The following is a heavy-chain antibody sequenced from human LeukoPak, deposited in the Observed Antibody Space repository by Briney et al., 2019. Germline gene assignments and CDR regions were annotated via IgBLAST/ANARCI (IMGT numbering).Heavy chain of an antibody. Sequence: SQTLSLTCTVSGGSISSGGYYWSWIRQPPGKGLEWIGHIYHSGSTYYNPSLKSRVTISVDRSKNQFSLKLSSVTAADTAVYYCARGTYYYDSSGRMGPFDYWGQGTLVTVSS. D-gene: IGHD3-22*01. CDR3: ARGTYYYDSSGRMGPFDY. CDR2: IYHSGST. V-gene: IGHV4-30-2*01. CDR1: GGSISSGGYY. J-gene: IGHJ4*02.